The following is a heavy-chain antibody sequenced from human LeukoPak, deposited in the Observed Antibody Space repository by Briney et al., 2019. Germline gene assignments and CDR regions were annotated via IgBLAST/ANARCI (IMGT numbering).Heavy chain of an antibody. CDR2: IIPIFGTA. Sequence: SVKVSCKASGGTFSSYAISWVRRAPGQGLGWMGGIIPIFGTANYAQKFQGRVTMTADESTSTAYMELSSLRSEDTAVYYCARGSGIAVVPAAPGAYDAFDIWGQGTMVTVSS. V-gene: IGHV1-69*13. J-gene: IGHJ3*02. CDR1: GGTFSSYA. D-gene: IGHD2-2*01. CDR3: ARGSGIAVVPAAPGAYDAFDI.